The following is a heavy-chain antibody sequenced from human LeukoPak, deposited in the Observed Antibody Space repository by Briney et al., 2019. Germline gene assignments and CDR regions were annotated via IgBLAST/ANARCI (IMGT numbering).Heavy chain of an antibody. V-gene: IGHV3-7*01. CDR3: ARGNGFIIDY. CDR1: GFTLSSNW. CDR2: IKRDGSEK. J-gene: IGHJ4*02. Sequence: GGSLRLSCAASGFTLSSNWMNWVRQAPGKGLEWVAIIKRDGSEKYYVDSVKGRFTISRDNAKNSLYLQMNSLRAEDTAVYYCARGNGFIIDYWGQGTLVTVSS. D-gene: IGHD2-8*01.